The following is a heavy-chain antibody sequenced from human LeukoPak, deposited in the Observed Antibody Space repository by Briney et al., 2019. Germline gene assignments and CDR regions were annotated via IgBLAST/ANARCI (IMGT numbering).Heavy chain of an antibody. CDR1: GFTFSSYA. CDR2: ISGSGGST. Sequence: GGSLRLSCAASGFTFSSYAMSWVRQAPGKGPEWVSAISGSGGSTYYADSVKGRFTISRDNSKNTLYLQMNSLRAEDTAVYYCAKRTDFWSGFTPFDYWGQGTLVTVSS. CDR3: AKRTDFWSGFTPFDY. D-gene: IGHD3-3*01. V-gene: IGHV3-23*01. J-gene: IGHJ4*02.